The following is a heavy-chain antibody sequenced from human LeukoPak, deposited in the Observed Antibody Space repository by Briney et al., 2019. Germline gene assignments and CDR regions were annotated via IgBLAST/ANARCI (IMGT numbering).Heavy chain of an antibody. CDR1: GYTFTSYD. V-gene: IGHV1-8*03. D-gene: IGHD3-9*01. J-gene: IGHJ5*02. CDR3: ARGVDERIRYFDWLPQYNWFDP. Sequence: ASVKVSCKASGYTFTSYDINWVRQATGQGLEWMGWMNPNSGNTGYAQKFQGRVTITRNTSISTAYMELSSLRSEDTAVYCCARGVDERIRYFDWLPQYNWFDPWGQGTLVTVSS. CDR2: MNPNSGNT.